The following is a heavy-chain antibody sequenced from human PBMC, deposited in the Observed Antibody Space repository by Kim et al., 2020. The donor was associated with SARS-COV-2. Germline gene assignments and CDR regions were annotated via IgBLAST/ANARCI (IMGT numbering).Heavy chain of an antibody. V-gene: IGHV3-11*04. CDR3: AREGDWGRLRLTFYYGLDV. D-gene: IGHD3-16*01. J-gene: IGHJ6*02. Sequence: KGRFTISRDNAKNSVYLQMNGLRVEDTAVYFCAREGDWGRLRLTFYYGLDVWGQGTTVTVSS.